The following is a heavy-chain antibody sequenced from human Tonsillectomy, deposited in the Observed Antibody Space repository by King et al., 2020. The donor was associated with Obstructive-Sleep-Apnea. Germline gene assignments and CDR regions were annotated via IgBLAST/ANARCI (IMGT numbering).Heavy chain of an antibody. CDR1: GGSISSFF. D-gene: IGHD6-13*01. V-gene: IGHV4-59*08. Sequence: VQLQESGSGLVEPSETLSLSCTVSGGSISSFFWTWIRKSPGKGLEWIGYIFYTGSTNYNPSLKSRVTMSVNTSKTQFSLNLSSVTAADTAVYYCVRSLAAAGLFDYWCQGALVTVSS. J-gene: IGHJ4*02. CDR3: VRSLAAAGLFDY. CDR2: IFYTGST.